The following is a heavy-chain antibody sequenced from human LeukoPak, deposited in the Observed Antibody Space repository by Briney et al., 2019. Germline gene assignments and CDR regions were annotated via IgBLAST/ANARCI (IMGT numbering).Heavy chain of an antibody. D-gene: IGHD2-2*02. CDR3: ARESCSSTSCYTNWFDP. J-gene: IGHJ5*02. Sequence: ASVNVSCKASGGTFSSYAISWVRQAPGQGLEWMGGIIPIFGTANYAQKFQGRVTITTDESTSTAYMELSSLRSEDTAVYYCARESCSSTSCYTNWFDPWGQGTLVTVSS. CDR2: IIPIFGTA. V-gene: IGHV1-69*05. CDR1: GGTFSSYA.